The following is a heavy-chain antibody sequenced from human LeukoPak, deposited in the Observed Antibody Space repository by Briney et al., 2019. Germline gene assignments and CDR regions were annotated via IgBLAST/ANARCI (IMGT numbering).Heavy chain of an antibody. D-gene: IGHD1-26*01. CDR2: ISSGGGK. CDR1: GFTFSSYA. J-gene: IGHJ4*02. Sequence: PGGSLRLSCAASGFTFSSYAMTWVRQAPGKGMEWVSAISSGGGKYYSDSVKGGFTISRDNSQNTLYLQMNSLRAEDTAVYYCAKGGISSTRRYFDYWGQGTLVTVSS. CDR3: AKGGISSTRRYFDY. V-gene: IGHV3-23*01.